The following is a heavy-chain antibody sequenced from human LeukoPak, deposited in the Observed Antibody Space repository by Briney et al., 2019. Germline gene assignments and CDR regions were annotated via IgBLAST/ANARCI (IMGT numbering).Heavy chain of an antibody. D-gene: IGHD3-3*01. J-gene: IGHJ5*02. V-gene: IGHV4-59*01. CDR3: ARGAAGYFWSGYYYNWFDP. Sequence: ASEALSLTCTVSGGSISSYYWSWIRQPPGKGLEWIGYIYYSGSTNYNPSLKSRVTISVDTSKNQFSLKLSSVTAADTAVYYCARGAAGYFWSGYYYNWFDPWGQGTLVTVSS. CDR2: IYYSGST. CDR1: GGSISSYY.